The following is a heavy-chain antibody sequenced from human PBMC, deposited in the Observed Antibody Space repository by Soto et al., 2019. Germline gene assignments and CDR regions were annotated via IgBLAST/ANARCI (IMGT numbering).Heavy chain of an antibody. V-gene: IGHV4-34*01. CDR1: GGSFSGYY. J-gene: IGHJ6*03. CDR3: ARGRVPPHRSYYYYYMDV. CDR2: INHSGST. Sequence: PSETLSLTCAVYGGSFSGYYWSWIRQPPGKGLEWIGEINHSGSTNYNPSLKSRVTIPVDTSKNQFSLKLSSVTAADTAVYYCARGRVPPHRSYYYYYMDVWGKGTTVTVSS.